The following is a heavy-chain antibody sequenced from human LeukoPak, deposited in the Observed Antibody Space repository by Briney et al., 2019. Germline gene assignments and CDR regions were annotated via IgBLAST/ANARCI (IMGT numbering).Heavy chain of an antibody. D-gene: IGHD3-22*01. CDR1: GYTFGDYG. Sequence: ASVKVSCKASGYTFGDYGICWLRQAPGQGLEWVGWISIYDGNIRYALKFQGRVTMTTDTSTNTAYMELRSLRSDDTAMYYCARARDYYDSMFEEWGQGTLVTVSS. CDR2: ISIYDGNI. J-gene: IGHJ4*02. V-gene: IGHV1-18*01. CDR3: ARARDYYDSMFEE.